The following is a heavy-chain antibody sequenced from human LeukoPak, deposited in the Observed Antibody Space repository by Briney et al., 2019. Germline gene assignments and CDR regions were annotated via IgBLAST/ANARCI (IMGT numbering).Heavy chain of an antibody. J-gene: IGHJ4*02. CDR1: GFTFSSYA. CDR2: ISYDGSNK. V-gene: IGHV3-30*16. CDR3: AKDRAAPDFFDY. D-gene: IGHD6-6*01. Sequence: GGSLRLSCAASGFTFSSYAMHWVRQAPGKGLEWVAVISYDGSNKYYADSVKGRFTISRDNSKNTLYLQMNSLRAEDTAVYYCAKDRAAPDFFDYWGQGTLVTVSS.